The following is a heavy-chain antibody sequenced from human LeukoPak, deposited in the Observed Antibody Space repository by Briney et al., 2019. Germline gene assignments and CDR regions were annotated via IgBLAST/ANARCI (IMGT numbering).Heavy chain of an antibody. CDR1: GGSISDYF. D-gene: IGHD3-16*01. J-gene: IGHJ3*01. CDR2: VYYIGKP. V-gene: IGHV4-59*12. Sequence: SETLSLTCSVSGGSISDYFWGWIRQPPGKGLEWIGNVYYIGKPTCSPSLESRVSISVDTSKNQFSLELTSVTAADTADYYCARRFRTGGDLHHDAYDVWGQGTVVTVSS. CDR3: ARRFRTGGDLHHDAYDV.